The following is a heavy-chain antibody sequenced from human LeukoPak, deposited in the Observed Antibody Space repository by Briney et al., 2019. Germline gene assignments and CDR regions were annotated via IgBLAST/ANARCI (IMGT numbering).Heavy chain of an antibody. J-gene: IGHJ4*02. CDR2: INPNSGGT. CDR1: GYTFTGYY. D-gene: IGHD6-19*01. V-gene: IGHV1-2*02. CDR3: ARERYSSGWYGKYYFDY. Sequence: GASVKVSCKASGYTFTGYYMHWVRQAPGQGLEWMGWINPNSGGTNYAQKFQGRVTMTRDTSISTAYMELSGLRSDDTAVYYCARERYSSGWYGKYYFDYWGQGTLVTVSS.